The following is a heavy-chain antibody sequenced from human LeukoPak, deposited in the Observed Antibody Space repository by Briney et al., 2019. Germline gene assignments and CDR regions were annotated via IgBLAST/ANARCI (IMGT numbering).Heavy chain of an antibody. CDR1: VFTFSSYS. D-gene: IGHD5-24*01. CDR2: ISSSSSTI. V-gene: IGHV3-48*04. Sequence: GSLRLSCAASVFTFSSYSMNWVRQAPGKGLEWVSYISSSSSTIYYADSVKGRFTISRDNAKNSLYLQMNSLRAEDTAVYYCARTRDGYKSQFDYWGQGTLVTVSS. J-gene: IGHJ4*02. CDR3: ARTRDGYKSQFDY.